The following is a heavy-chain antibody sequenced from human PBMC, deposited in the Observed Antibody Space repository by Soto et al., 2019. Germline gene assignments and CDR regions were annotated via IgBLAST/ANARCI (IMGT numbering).Heavy chain of an antibody. CDR2: MNTNTNTT. CDR3: AREVVEVAETTSLWLDP. Sequence: QVTLVQSGAEVKKPWASVKVSCKASGYTFTSYDIHWVRQATGQGLEWMGWMNTNTNTTDCAQKFQGRVTLTWNTSISTAYMELSSLKFDDTAVYYCAREVVEVAETTSLWLDPWGLGTLVTVSS. V-gene: IGHV1-8*01. D-gene: IGHD2-15*01. CDR1: GYTFTSYD. J-gene: IGHJ5*02.